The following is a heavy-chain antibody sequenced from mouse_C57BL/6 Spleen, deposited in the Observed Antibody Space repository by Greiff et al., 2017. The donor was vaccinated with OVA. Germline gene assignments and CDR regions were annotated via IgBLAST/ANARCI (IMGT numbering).Heavy chain of an antibody. CDR3: ARRGIYSWYFDV. CDR2: INPNNGGT. J-gene: IGHJ1*03. CDR1: GYTFTDYN. Sequence: EVQLQQSGPELVKPGASVKIPCKASGYTFTDYNMDWVKQSHGKSLEWIGDINPNNGGTIYNQKFKGKATLTVDKSSSTAYMELRSLTSEDTAVYYCARRGIYSWYFDVWGTGTTVTVSS. V-gene: IGHV1-18*01. D-gene: IGHD1-1*01.